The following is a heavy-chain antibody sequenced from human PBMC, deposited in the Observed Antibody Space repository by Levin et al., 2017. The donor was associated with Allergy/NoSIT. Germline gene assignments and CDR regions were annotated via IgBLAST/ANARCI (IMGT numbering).Heavy chain of an antibody. Sequence: GGSLRLSCAASGFTFSDYYMSWIRQAPGKGLEWVSYISSSGSTIYYADSVKGRFTISRDNAKNSLYLQMNSLRAEDTAVYYCARERAGGDYPEDTKVDYWGQGTLVTVSS. CDR3: ARERAGGDYPEDTKVDY. D-gene: IGHD4-11*01. J-gene: IGHJ4*02. CDR1: GFTFSDYY. CDR2: ISSSGSTI. V-gene: IGHV3-11*01.